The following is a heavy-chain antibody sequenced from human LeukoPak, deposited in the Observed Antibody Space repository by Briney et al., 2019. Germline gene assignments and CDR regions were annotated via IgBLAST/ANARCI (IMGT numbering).Heavy chain of an antibody. CDR2: IYYSGST. Sequence: SETLSLTCTVSDGSISSGGYYWSWIRQHPGKGLEWIGYIYYSGSTYYNPSLKSRVTISVDTSKNQFSLKLSSVTAADTAVYYCARFLRSCSSTSCYARVFDYWGQGTLVTVSS. D-gene: IGHD2-2*01. J-gene: IGHJ4*02. CDR1: DGSISSGGYY. CDR3: ARFLRSCSSTSCYARVFDY. V-gene: IGHV4-31*03.